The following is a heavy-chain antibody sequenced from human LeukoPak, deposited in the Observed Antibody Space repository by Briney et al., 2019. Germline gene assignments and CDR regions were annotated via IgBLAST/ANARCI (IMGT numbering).Heavy chain of an antibody. CDR1: GDSVSSNSAA. CDR2: TYYRSKWYN. V-gene: IGHV6-1*01. J-gene: IGHJ5*02. Sequence: SQTLSLTCALSGDSVSSNSAAWNWVRQSPSRGLEWLGRTYYRSKWYNDYAVSVKSRITINPDTSKNQFSLKLSSVTAADTAVYYCARGLQYCSSTSCLGRFDPWGQGTLVTVSS. CDR3: ARGLQYCSSTSCLGRFDP. D-gene: IGHD2-2*01.